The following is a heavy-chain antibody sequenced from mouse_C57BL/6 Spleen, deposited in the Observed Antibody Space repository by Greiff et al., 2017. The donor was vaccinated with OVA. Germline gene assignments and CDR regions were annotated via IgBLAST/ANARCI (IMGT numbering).Heavy chain of an antibody. D-gene: IGHD4-1*01. CDR3: ARGELGPFAY. V-gene: IGHV5-17*01. Sequence: VKLVESGGGLVKPGGSLKLSCAASGFTFSDYGMHWVRQAPEKGLEWVAYISSGSSTIYYADTVKGRFTISRDNAKNTLFLQMTSLRSEDTAMYYCARGELGPFAYWGQGTLVTVSA. CDR2: ISSGSSTI. J-gene: IGHJ3*01. CDR1: GFTFSDYG.